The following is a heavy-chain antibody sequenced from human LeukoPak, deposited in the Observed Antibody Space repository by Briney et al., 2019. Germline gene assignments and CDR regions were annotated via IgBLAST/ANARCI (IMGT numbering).Heavy chain of an antibody. J-gene: IGHJ4*02. Sequence: PGGSVRLTKAASGFTFSDAWMSWVRQAPGKRLEWVGRIRSVAAGGTTEYAAPVEGRFIISRDDSKHTLSLQMSSLEIEDTAVYFCVTDTVVPLAQIDHWGQGTLVTVSS. D-gene: IGHD2-15*01. CDR3: VTDTVVPLAQIDH. V-gene: IGHV3-15*01. CDR1: GFTFSDAW. CDR2: IRSVAAGGTT.